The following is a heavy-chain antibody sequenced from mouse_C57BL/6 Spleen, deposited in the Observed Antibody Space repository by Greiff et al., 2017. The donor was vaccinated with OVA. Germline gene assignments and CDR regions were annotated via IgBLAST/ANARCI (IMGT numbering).Heavy chain of an antibody. CDR2: IYPRCGDT. CDR3: ARATTLVAGYGEV. V-gene: IGHV1-81*01. D-gene: IGHD1-1*01. J-gene: IGHJ1*03. Sequence: QVQLQQSGAELVRPGASVKLSCKASGYTFTSYGIRWVKQRTGQGLEWIGEIYPRCGDTYYNEKFKGKATLTADKSSSTAYMEIRSLTSEDSAVYCCARATTLVAGYGEVWGTGTTVTVSS. CDR1: GYTFTSYG.